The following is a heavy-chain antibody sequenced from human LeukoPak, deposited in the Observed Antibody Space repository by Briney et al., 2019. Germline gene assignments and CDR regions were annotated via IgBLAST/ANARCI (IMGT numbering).Heavy chain of an antibody. CDR1: GGSISSSYYY. CDR3: ARPGLLDYYGSGSKDV. J-gene: IGHJ4*02. Sequence: PSETLSLTCTVSGGSISSSYYYWGWIRQPPGKGLERIGSIYYSGSTYYNPSLKSRVTISVDTSKNQFSLKLSSVTAADTAVYYCARPGLLDYYGSGSKDVWGQGTLVTVSS. D-gene: IGHD3-10*01. V-gene: IGHV4-39*01. CDR2: IYYSGST.